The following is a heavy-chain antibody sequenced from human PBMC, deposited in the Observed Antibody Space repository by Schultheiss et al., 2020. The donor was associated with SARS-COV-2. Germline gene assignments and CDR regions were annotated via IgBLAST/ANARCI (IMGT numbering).Heavy chain of an antibody. D-gene: IGHD4-11*01. CDR1: GGSISSHY. Sequence: SQTLSLTCTVSGGSISSHYWSWIRQPPGKGLEWIGYIYYSGSTNYNPSLKSRVTISVDTSKNQFSLKLSSVTAADTAVYYCARGSGVTTSHLGYWGQGTLVTVSS. CDR3: ARGSGVTTSHLGY. CDR2: IYYSGST. V-gene: IGHV4-59*11. J-gene: IGHJ4*02.